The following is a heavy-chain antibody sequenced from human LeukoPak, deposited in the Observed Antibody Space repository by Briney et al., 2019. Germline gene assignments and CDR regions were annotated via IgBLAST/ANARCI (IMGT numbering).Heavy chain of an antibody. D-gene: IGHD3-22*01. CDR1: GFTFSNYW. CDR2: INSHETST. CDR3: ARYYYVSSGYYFFDR. Sequence: PGGSLRLSCAASGFTFSNYWMYWFRQAPGKGLVWVSRINSHETSTTYADSVKGRFTISRDNAKNTLYLQMNSLRAEDTAVYFCARYYYVSSGYYFFDRWGQGTLVTVSS. J-gene: IGHJ4*02. V-gene: IGHV3-74*01.